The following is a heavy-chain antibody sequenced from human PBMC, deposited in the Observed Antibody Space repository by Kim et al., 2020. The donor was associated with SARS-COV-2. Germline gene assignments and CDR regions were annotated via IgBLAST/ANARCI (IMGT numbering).Heavy chain of an antibody. CDR2: IYYSGST. D-gene: IGHD5-12*01. Sequence: SETLSLTCTVSGGSISSSSYYWGWIRQPPGKGLEWIGSIYYSGSTYYNPSLKSRVTISVDTSKNQFSLKLSSVTAADTAVYYCARREGDGYNSVHFDYWG. V-gene: IGHV4-39*01. J-gene: IGHJ4*01. CDR3: ARREGDGYNSVHFDY. CDR1: GGSISSSSYY.